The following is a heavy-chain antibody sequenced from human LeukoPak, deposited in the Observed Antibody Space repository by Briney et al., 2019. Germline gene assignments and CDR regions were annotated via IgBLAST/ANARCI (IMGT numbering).Heavy chain of an antibody. CDR3: ARSYWNYVDY. CDR2: IYYSGST. CDR1: APISSHY. J-gene: IGHJ4*02. Sequence: SETLSLTCTVSAPISSHYWSWIRQPPGKGLEWIGYIYYSGSTNYNPSLKSRVTISLDTSKNQFSLKLTSVTAADTAVYYCARSYWNYVDYWGQGTQVTVSS. V-gene: IGHV4-59*11. D-gene: IGHD1-1*01.